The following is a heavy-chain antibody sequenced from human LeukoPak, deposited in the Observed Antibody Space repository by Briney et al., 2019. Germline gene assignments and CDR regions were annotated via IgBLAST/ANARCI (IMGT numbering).Heavy chain of an antibody. V-gene: IGHV3-48*01. CDR3: AKDSAIAAAGTYDY. J-gene: IGHJ4*02. CDR2: MTTSGNTI. CDR1: GITFSGYS. D-gene: IGHD6-13*01. Sequence: GGSLRLSCVVSGITFSGYSMIWVRQAPGKGLEWLSFMTTSGNTIFYAESVKDRFTISRDNAKKSLYLQMNSLRAEDTAVYYCAKDSAIAAAGTYDYWGQGTLVTVSS.